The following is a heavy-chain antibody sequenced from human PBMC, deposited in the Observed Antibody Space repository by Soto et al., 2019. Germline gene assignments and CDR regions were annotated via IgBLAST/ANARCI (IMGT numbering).Heavy chain of an antibody. J-gene: IGHJ4*02. V-gene: IGHV3-64*01. D-gene: IGHD3-22*01. CDR3: ARDPDSSCYYYFDY. Sequence: EVQLVESGGGLVQPGGSLRLSCAASGFTFSSYAMHWVRQAPGKGLEYVSAISSYGGSTYYANSVKGRFTISRDNSNNTLYLQMGSRRAEDMAVYYCARDPDSSCYYYFDYWGQGTLVTVSS. CDR1: GFTFSSYA. CDR2: ISSYGGST.